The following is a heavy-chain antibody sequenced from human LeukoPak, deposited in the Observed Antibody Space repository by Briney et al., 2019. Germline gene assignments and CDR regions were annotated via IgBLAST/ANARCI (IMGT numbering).Heavy chain of an antibody. Sequence: GGSLRLSCAASGFTFSSYAMHWVCQAPGKGLEWVAVISYDGSNKYYADSVKGRFTISRDNSKNTLYLQMNSLRAEDTAVYYCAREGVAAAGYDYWGQGTLVTVSS. V-gene: IGHV3-30*04. J-gene: IGHJ4*02. CDR1: GFTFSSYA. CDR2: ISYDGSNK. CDR3: AREGVAAAGYDY. D-gene: IGHD6-13*01.